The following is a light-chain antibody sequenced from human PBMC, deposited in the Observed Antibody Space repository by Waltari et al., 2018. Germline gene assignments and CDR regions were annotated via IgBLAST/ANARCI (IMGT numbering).Light chain of an antibody. Sequence: QSALTQPAPVSGSPGQSITISCTGTSSDVGGYHYVSWYQQHPGKAPKLMIYDVSKRPSGVSNRFSGSKSGNTASLTISGLQAEDEADYYCSSYTSSSTKVFGTGTKVTVL. V-gene: IGLV2-14*01. J-gene: IGLJ1*01. CDR2: DVS. CDR1: SSDVGGYHY. CDR3: SSYTSSSTKV.